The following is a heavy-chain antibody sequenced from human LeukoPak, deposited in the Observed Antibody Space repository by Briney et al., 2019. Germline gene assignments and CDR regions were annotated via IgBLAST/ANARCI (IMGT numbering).Heavy chain of an antibody. J-gene: IGHJ4*02. V-gene: IGHV3-7*01. CDR3: ALSIGDYAIPFDY. CDR1: GLNYTKYW. D-gene: IGHD4-17*01. CDR2: RKHVGREQ. Sequence: GECLTLSCVASGLNYTKYWMTWVRQSPGKGLEWVANRKHVGREQYYAASVKGRFSLARDNAKNSLYLHINGLRGEDTAVYYCALSIGDYAIPFDYWGLGTLVTVSS.